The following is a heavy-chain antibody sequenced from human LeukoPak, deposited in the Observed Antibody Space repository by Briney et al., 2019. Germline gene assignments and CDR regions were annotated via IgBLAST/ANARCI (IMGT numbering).Heavy chain of an antibody. Sequence: PGGSLRLSCAASGFTFSSYGMHWVRQAPGKGLEWLAVIWYDGSNIYYADPVKGRFAISRDNSKNTLYLQINSLRAEDTAVYYCASKTLVAYYYGMDVWGQGTTVTVSS. CDR2: IWYDGSNI. J-gene: IGHJ6*02. CDR3: ASKTLVAYYYGMDV. CDR1: GFTFSSYG. D-gene: IGHD5-12*01. V-gene: IGHV3-33*01.